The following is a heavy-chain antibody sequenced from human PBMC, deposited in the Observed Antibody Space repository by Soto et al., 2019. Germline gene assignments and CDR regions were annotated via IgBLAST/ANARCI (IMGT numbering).Heavy chain of an antibody. Sequence: QEQLQESGPGLVKPSQTLSLTCTVSGGSMNSHDYYWSWIRQPPGKGLEWIGYIHNSGSTCYNPSLKSRLTISSDTSKNQFSLRRNSVTAAYTALYYCARGEVRCPFDIWGQGTMVTVSS. J-gene: IGHJ3*02. CDR1: GGSMNSHDYY. V-gene: IGHV4-30-4*01. CDR2: IHNSGST. D-gene: IGHD3-10*01. CDR3: ARGEVRCPFDI.